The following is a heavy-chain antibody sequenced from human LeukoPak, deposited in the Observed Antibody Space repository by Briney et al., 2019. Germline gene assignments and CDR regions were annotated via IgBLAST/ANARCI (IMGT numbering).Heavy chain of an antibody. V-gene: IGHV1-3*01. Sequence: ASVKVSCKASGYTFTSYAMHWVRQAPGQRLEWMGWINAGNGNTKYSQKFQGRVTITRDTSASTAYMELSSLRSEDTAVYYCARGIAVAADAFDIWGQGTMVTVS. CDR1: GYTFTSYA. CDR2: INAGNGNT. D-gene: IGHD6-19*01. J-gene: IGHJ3*02. CDR3: ARGIAVAADAFDI.